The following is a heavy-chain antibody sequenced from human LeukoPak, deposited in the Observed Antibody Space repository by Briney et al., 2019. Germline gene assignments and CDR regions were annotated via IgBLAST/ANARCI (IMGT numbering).Heavy chain of an antibody. D-gene: IGHD2-21*01. V-gene: IGHV5-51*01. CDR1: GYSFTSYW. Sequence: GESLKISCKGSGYSFTSYWIGWVRQMPGKGLEWMGIIYPGDSDTRYSPSFQGQVTISADKSISTAYLQWSSLKASDTAMYYCARGARGGGRLFNEDAFDIWGQGTMVTVSS. CDR3: ARGARGGGRLFNEDAFDI. CDR2: IYPGDSDT. J-gene: IGHJ3*02.